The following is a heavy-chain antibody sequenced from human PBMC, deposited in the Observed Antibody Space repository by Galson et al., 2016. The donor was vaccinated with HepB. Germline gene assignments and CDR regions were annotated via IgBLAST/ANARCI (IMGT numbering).Heavy chain of an antibody. D-gene: IGHD5-24*01. CDR2: ISDSGGST. Sequence: SLRLSCAASGFTFTSYAMSWVRQAPGKGLESVSGISDSGGSTYYADSVKGRFTFSRDNSKNTLYLQMNSLRAEDTAVYYCAKDYVDMSTGPGLRRGTYYFDYWGQGTLVTVSS. V-gene: IGHV3-23*01. CDR3: AKDYVDMSTGPGLRRGTYYFDY. J-gene: IGHJ4*02. CDR1: GFTFTSYA.